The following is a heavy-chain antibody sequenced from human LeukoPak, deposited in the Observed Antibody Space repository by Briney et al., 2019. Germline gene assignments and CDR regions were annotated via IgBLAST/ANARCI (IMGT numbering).Heavy chain of an antibody. CDR1: GGSISSYY. J-gene: IGHJ4*02. D-gene: IGHD4-17*01. CDR2: IYYSGST. V-gene: IGHV4-59*01. CDR3: ASSAYGDKYYFDY. Sequence: ASETLSLTCTVSGGSISSYYWSRIRQPPGKGLEWIGYIYYSGSTNYNPSLKSRVTISVDTSKNQFSLKLSSVTAADTAVYYCASSAYGDKYYFDYWGQGTLVTVSS.